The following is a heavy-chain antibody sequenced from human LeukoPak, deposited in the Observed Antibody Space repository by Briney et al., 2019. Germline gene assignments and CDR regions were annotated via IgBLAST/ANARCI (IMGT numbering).Heavy chain of an antibody. D-gene: IGHD5-18*01. Sequence: GGSLRLSCAASGFTFSDYYMSWFRQAPGKGLEWVSYISDSGSAISYADSVKGRFTISRDNAKNSLYLQMNSLRVEDTAVYYCARETPLDTAAHFDYWGQGTLVTVSS. CDR2: ISDSGSAI. J-gene: IGHJ4*02. V-gene: IGHV3-11*04. CDR3: ARETPLDTAAHFDY. CDR1: GFTFSDYY.